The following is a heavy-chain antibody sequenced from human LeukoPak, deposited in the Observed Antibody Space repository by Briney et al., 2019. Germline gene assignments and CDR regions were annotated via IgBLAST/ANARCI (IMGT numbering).Heavy chain of an antibody. CDR3: ARGGYCSSTSCYPKLYNWFDP. J-gene: IGHJ5*02. Sequence: ASVKVSCKASGYTFTSYGISWVRQAPGQGLEWMGIINPSGGSTSYAQKFQGRVTMTRDTSTSTVYMELSSLRSEDTAVYYCARGGYCSSTSCYPKLYNWFDPWGQGTLVTVSS. CDR2: INPSGGST. D-gene: IGHD2-2*01. V-gene: IGHV1-46*03. CDR1: GYTFTSYG.